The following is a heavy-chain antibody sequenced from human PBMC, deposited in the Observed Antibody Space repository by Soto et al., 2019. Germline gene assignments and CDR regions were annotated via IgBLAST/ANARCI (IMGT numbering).Heavy chain of an antibody. J-gene: IGHJ6*04. D-gene: IGHD2-2*01. V-gene: IGHV3-48*01. CDR2: ISSSSSTI. Sequence: EVQLVESGGGLVQPGGSLRLSCAASGFTFSSYSMNRVRQAPGKGLEWVSYISSSSSTIYYADSVKGRFTISRDNAKNSLYLQMNSLRAEDTAVYYCARDDAVPALSMDVWSKGTTVTVSS. CDR1: GFTFSSYS. CDR3: ARDDAVPALSMDV.